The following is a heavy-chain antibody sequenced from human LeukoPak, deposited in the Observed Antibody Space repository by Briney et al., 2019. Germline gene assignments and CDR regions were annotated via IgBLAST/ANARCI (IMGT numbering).Heavy chain of an antibody. Sequence: SETLSLTCTVSGGSISSYYWSWIRQPPGKGLEWIGTIYYSGSTKNNPSLKSRVTISVDTSKNQFSLKLSSVTAADTAVYYRARVITFGGALDYWGQGTLVTVSS. CDR3: ARVITFGGALDY. V-gene: IGHV4-59*01. CDR2: IYYSGST. D-gene: IGHD3-16*01. CDR1: GGSISSYY. J-gene: IGHJ4*02.